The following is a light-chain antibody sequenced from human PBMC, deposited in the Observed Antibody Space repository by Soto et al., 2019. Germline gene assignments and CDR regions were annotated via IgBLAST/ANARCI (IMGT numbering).Light chain of an antibody. J-gene: IGKJ2*01. CDR2: GAS. V-gene: IGKV3-15*01. Sequence: IVLTQSPATLSVSPGDGAALYCRASENIGSYLAWYQQKPGQAPRLLIYGASTRAAGTSPRFTGSGSETDFTLTISSLQSEDFAVYYWQQYKNRFPLTFGQGTTLDI. CDR3: QQYKNRFPLT. CDR1: ENIGSY.